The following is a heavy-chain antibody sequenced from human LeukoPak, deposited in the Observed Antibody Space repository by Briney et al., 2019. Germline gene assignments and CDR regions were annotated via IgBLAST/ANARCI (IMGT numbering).Heavy chain of an antibody. CDR3: AIIAAAGQGPFDY. CDR2: IIPIFGTA. Sequence: SVKVSCKASGYTFTSYGISWVRQAPGQGLEWMGGIIPIFGTANYAQKFQGRVTITTDESTSTAYMELSSLRSEDTAVYYCAIIAAAGQGPFDYWGQGTLVTVSS. J-gene: IGHJ4*02. D-gene: IGHD6-13*01. V-gene: IGHV1-69*05. CDR1: GYTFTSYG.